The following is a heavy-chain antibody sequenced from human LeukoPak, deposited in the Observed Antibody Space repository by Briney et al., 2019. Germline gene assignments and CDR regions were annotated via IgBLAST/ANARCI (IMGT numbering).Heavy chain of an antibody. J-gene: IGHJ4*02. V-gene: IGHV3-74*01. CDR1: GFTFSSYW. CDR2: INSDGSST. CDR3: ASGYGYTAMAVSDY. D-gene: IGHD5-18*01. Sequence: GGSLRLSCAASGFTFSSYWMHWVRQAPGKGLEWVSRINSDGSSTNYADSVKGRFTISRDNAKNTLYLQMNRLRAEDTAVYYCASGYGYTAMAVSDYWGQGTLVTVSS.